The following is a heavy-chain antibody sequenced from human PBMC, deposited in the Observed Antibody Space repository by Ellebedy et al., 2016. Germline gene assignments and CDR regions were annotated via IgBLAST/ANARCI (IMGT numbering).Heavy chain of an antibody. D-gene: IGHD4-23*01. Sequence: SETLSLTXTVSGGSINSGAYYWTWIRQPAGKGLEWIGRVYTTGSPIYNPSLKSRVTMSVDTSKNFFSLELRSVTAADTAVYYCARGSTVLDGGHSGFDYWGQGTLVTVTS. CDR1: GGSINSGAYY. CDR3: ARGSTVLDGGHSGFDY. J-gene: IGHJ4*02. CDR2: VYTTGSP. V-gene: IGHV4-61*02.